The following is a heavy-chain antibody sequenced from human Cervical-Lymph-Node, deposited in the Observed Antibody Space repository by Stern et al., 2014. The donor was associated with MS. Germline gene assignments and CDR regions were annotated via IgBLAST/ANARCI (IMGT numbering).Heavy chain of an antibody. Sequence: VQLEESGGGLVQPGGSQRLSCVASGSTFSTSWMSWVRQAPGQGLEWVAKINRDGSGTFYLDSVKGRFTISRDNAKSALYLEMNSVRAEDTAVYYCTRFLQSGWSDLFDAWGRGTLVTVSS. D-gene: IGHD6-19*01. CDR1: GSTFSTSW. CDR2: INRDGSGT. V-gene: IGHV3-7*01. J-gene: IGHJ5*02. CDR3: TRFLQSGWSDLFDA.